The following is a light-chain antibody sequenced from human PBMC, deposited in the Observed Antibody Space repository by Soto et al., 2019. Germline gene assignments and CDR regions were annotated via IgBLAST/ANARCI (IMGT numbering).Light chain of an antibody. V-gene: IGLV2-14*03. CDR1: ISDVGDYNF. Sequence: QSALTQPASVSGSPGQSITISCTGTISDVGDYNFVSWYQQYPGKAPKLMICDVSNRPSGVSNRFSGSKSGNTASLTISGLQAEDEADYYCSSFTGSNYVFGNGTKATVL. CDR2: DVS. CDR3: SSFTGSNYV. J-gene: IGLJ1*01.